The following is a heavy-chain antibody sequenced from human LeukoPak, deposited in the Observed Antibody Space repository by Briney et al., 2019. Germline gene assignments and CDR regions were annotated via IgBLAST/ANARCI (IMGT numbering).Heavy chain of an antibody. J-gene: IGHJ5*02. Sequence: SVKVSCKASGGTFSSYTISWVRQAPGQGLEWMGRIIPILGIANYAQKFQGRVTITADKSTSTAYMELSSLRSEGTAVYYCARCLGFGMVRGVIVDNWFDPWGQGTLVTVSS. CDR2: IIPILGIA. CDR3: ARCLGFGMVRGVIVDNWFDP. V-gene: IGHV1-69*02. CDR1: GGTFSSYT. D-gene: IGHD3-10*01.